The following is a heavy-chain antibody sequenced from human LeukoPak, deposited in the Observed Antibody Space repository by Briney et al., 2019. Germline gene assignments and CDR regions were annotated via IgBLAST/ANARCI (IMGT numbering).Heavy chain of an antibody. CDR3: AKDMINSAFDY. Sequence: GGSLRLSCTVSGFTVSINSMTWVRQAPGKGLEWVSVISGSGASAYYADSVKGRFTISRDNSKNTVFLQMNSLRVEDTAIYYCAKDMINSAFDYWGQGTLVTVSS. CDR1: GFTVSINS. V-gene: IGHV3-23*01. J-gene: IGHJ4*02. CDR2: ISGSGASA. D-gene: IGHD3-16*01.